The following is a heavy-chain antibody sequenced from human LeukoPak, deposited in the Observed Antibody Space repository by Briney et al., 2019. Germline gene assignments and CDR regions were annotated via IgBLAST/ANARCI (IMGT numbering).Heavy chain of an antibody. V-gene: IGHV3-23*01. J-gene: IGHJ5*02. CDR1: GFTFSSYA. Sequence: GGSLRLSCAASGFTFSSYAMSWVRQAPGKGLEWVSAISGSGGSTYYADSVKGRFTISRDNSKNTLYLQMNSLGAEDTAVYYCAKGRYYDSSGPFDPWGQGTLVTVSS. D-gene: IGHD3-22*01. CDR3: AKGRYYDSSGPFDP. CDR2: ISGSGGST.